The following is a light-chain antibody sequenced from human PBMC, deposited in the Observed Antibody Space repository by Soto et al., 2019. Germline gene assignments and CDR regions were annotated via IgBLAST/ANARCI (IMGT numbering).Light chain of an antibody. J-gene: IGLJ1*01. V-gene: IGLV1-47*01. Sequence: QSVLTQPPSASGTPGQRVTISCSGSSSNIGSNYVYWYQQLPGTAPKLLIYRNNQRPSGVPDRFSGSKSGTSASLAISGRRSEDEADYYCAAWDDSLSGSYVFGTGTKLTVL. CDR1: SSNIGSNY. CDR2: RNN. CDR3: AAWDDSLSGSYV.